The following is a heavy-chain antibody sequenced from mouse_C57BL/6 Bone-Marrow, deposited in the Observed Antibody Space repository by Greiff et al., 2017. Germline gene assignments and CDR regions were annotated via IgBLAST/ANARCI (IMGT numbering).Heavy chain of an antibody. CDR1: GYSITSGYY. Sequence: VQLQQSGPGLVKPSQSLSLTCSVPGYSITSGYYWNWIRQFPGNKLEWMGYISYDGSNNYNPSLKNRISITRDTSKNQFFLKLNSVTTEDTATYYCARDPGMDYWGQGTSVTVSS. J-gene: IGHJ4*01. CDR3: ARDPGMDY. V-gene: IGHV3-6*01. CDR2: ISYDGSN.